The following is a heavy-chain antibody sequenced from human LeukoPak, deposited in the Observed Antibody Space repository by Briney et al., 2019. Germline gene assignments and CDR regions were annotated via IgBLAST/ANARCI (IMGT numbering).Heavy chain of an antibody. J-gene: IGHJ6*02. CDR2: INTDGSST. Sequence: GGSLRLSCAASGFTFSSYWMHWVRQAPGKGLVWVSRINTDGSSTSYADSVKGRFTISRDNAKNTLYLQMNSLRAEDTAVYYCARGTPSTVTYYYYYYGMDVWGQGTTVTVSS. CDR3: ARGTPSTVTYYYYYYGMDV. CDR1: GFTFSSYW. D-gene: IGHD4-17*01. V-gene: IGHV3-74*01.